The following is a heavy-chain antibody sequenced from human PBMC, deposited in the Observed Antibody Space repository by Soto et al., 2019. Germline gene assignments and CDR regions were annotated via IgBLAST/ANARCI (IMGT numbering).Heavy chain of an antibody. J-gene: IGHJ4*02. Sequence: ASVKVSCKASGYTFTSYFMHWVRQAPGQGLEWMGRINPSGGSTIYAQKFQGRVTMTRDTSTSTGYMELSSLRSEDTAVYYCARVYCSGGSCYSFDYWGQGTLVTVSS. CDR2: INPSGGST. D-gene: IGHD2-15*01. CDR1: GYTFTSYF. CDR3: ARVYCSGGSCYSFDY. V-gene: IGHV1-46*03.